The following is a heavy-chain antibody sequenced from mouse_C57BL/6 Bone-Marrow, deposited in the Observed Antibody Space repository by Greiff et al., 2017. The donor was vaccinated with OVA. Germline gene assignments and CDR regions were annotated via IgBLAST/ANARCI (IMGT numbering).Heavy chain of an antibody. J-gene: IGHJ4*01. Sequence: EVKLMESGEGLVKPGGSLKLSCAASGFTFSSYAMSWVRQTPEKRLEWVAYISSGGGYIYYADTVKGRFTISRDKARNTLYLQMSSLKSEDTAMYYCARDRLGMDYWGQGTSVTVSS. CDR1: GFTFSSYA. CDR2: ISSGGGYI. CDR3: ARDRLGMDY. V-gene: IGHV5S21*01.